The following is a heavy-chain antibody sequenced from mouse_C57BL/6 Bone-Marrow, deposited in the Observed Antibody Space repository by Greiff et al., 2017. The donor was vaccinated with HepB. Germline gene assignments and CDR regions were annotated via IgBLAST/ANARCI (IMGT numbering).Heavy chain of an antibody. Sequence: QVQLQQPGAELVRPGSSVKLSCKASGYTFTSYWMHWVKQRPIQGLEWIGNIDPSDSETHYNQKFKDKATLTVDKASSTAYMQLSSLTSEDSAVYYCARSTVVHFDVWGTGTTVTVSS. CDR3: ARSTVVHFDV. D-gene: IGHD1-1*01. J-gene: IGHJ1*03. CDR2: IDPSDSET. V-gene: IGHV1-52*01. CDR1: GYTFTSYW.